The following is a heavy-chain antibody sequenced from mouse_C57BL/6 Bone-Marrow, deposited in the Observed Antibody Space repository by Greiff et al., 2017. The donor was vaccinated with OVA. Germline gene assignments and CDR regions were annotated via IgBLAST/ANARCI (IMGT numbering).Heavy chain of an antibody. J-gene: IGHJ2*01. CDR2: INPGSGGT. D-gene: IGHD1-1*01. CDR1: GYAFTNYL. Sequence: QVQLKESGAELVRPGTSVKVSCKASGYAFTNYLIEWVKQRPGQGLEWIGVINPGSGGTNYNEKFKGKATLTADKSSSTAYMQLSSLTSEDSAVYFCARSKLRDYFDYWGQGTTLTVSS. CDR3: ARSKLRDYFDY. V-gene: IGHV1-54*01.